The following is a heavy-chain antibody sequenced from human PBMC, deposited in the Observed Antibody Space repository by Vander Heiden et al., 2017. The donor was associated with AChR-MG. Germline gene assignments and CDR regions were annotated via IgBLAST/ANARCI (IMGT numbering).Heavy chain of an antibody. V-gene: IGHV4-38-2*01. CDR3: ARVLNQFDY. CDR2: IYHSGST. J-gene: IGHJ4*02. D-gene: IGHD3-16*01. CDR1: GHSTSSGYY. Sequence: QVQLQESGPGLVKPSETLSLICAVSGHSTSSGYYWGWIRQPPGKGLEWIGSIYHSGSTYYNPSLKSRVTISVDTSKNQFSLKLSSVTAADTAVYYCARVLNQFDYWGQGTLVTVSS.